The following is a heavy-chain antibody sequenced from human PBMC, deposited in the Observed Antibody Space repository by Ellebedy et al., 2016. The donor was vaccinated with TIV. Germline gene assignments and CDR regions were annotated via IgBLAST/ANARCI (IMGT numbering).Heavy chain of an antibody. Sequence: PGGSLRLSCKDSGYSFSTHWIGWVRKMHGNGLEWMGSIYPVDSDARYSPSFQGQVTISVDKSISTAYLQWSSLKASDTATYYCVRAARPYMDWLDPWGQGTLVTVSS. V-gene: IGHV5-51*01. CDR2: IYPVDSDA. CDR3: VRAARPYMDWLDP. J-gene: IGHJ5*02. D-gene: IGHD3-16*01. CDR1: GYSFSTHW.